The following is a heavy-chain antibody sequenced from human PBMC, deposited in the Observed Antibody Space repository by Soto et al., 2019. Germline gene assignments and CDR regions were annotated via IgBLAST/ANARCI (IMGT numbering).Heavy chain of an antibody. D-gene: IGHD2-2*01. Sequence: QVQVVESGGGVVQPGTSLRLSCAASGFTFSVSAIHWVRQAPGKGLEWVAVISSDGSHQYYADSVRGRFTISRDNPKNTLHRQMNSLRAEDTAVYYCARPYCRRTRCYLYYYGMDVWGPGTTVTVSS. V-gene: IGHV3-30-3*01. CDR1: GFTFSVSA. J-gene: IGHJ6*02. CDR2: ISSDGSHQ. CDR3: ARPYCRRTRCYLYYYGMDV.